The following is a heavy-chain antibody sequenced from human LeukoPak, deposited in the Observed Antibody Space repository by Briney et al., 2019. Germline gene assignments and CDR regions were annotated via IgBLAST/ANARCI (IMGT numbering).Heavy chain of an antibody. D-gene: IGHD1-7*01. Sequence: SETLSLTCTVSGGSISSYYWSWLRQPPGKGLEWMGYIYYSGSTNYNPSLKSRVTISVDTSKNQFSLKLSSVTAADTAVYYCARALVRITGTRIQNWFDPWGQGTLVTVSS. J-gene: IGHJ5*02. CDR1: GGSISSYY. CDR3: ARALVRITGTRIQNWFDP. V-gene: IGHV4-59*12. CDR2: IYYSGST.